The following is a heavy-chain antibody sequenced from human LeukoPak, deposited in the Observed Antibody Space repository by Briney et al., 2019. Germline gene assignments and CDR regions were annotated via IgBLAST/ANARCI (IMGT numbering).Heavy chain of an antibody. V-gene: IGHV4-34*01. D-gene: IGHD3-3*01. CDR3: ARVPKITIFGVVISGRWFDP. CDR2: INHSGST. Sequence: PSETLSLTCTVSGGSISSYYWSWIRQPPGKGLEWIGEINHSGSTNYNPSLKSRVTISVDTSKNQFSLKLSSVTAADTAVYYCARVPKITIFGVVISGRWFDPWGQGTLVTVSS. J-gene: IGHJ5*02. CDR1: GGSISSYY.